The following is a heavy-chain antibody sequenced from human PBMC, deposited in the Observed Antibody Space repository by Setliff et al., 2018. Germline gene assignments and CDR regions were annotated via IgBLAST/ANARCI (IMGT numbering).Heavy chain of an antibody. V-gene: IGHV4-4*02. J-gene: IGHJ4*02. Sequence: SETLSLTCAVSGGSISGSNWWSWVRQPPGKGLEWIGEIYHSGSTNYNPSLKSRVTISVDTSKNQFSLKLSSVTAADTAVYYCARRETYYNFWSGYYAYWGQGTLVTVSS. CDR2: IYHSGST. CDR3: ARRETYYNFWSGYYAY. D-gene: IGHD3-3*01. CDR1: GGSISGSNW.